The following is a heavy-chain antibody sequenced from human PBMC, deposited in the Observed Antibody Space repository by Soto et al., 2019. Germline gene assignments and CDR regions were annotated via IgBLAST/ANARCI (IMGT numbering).Heavy chain of an antibody. CDR2: IYLTGNT. CDR3: AGAARSSQFDF. D-gene: IGHD6-6*01. CDR1: SGSIGSGIW. Sequence: VQLQESGPGLVEPAGTLSLTFSASSGSIGSGIWWNWFRQPPGKGREWMGEIYLTGNTNFNPSLNRRLTMSVDESKNQFSLSLSSVTAADTAVYYCAGAARSSQFDFWGRGTLVTDSS. J-gene: IGHJ4*02. V-gene: IGHV4-4*02.